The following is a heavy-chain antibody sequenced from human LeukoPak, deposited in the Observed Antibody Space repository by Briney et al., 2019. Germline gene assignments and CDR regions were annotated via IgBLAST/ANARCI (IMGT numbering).Heavy chain of an antibody. D-gene: IGHD5-12*01. J-gene: IGHJ4*02. Sequence: GGSLRLSCAASGFTFDDYAMHWVRQAPGKGLEWVSGISWNSGSIGYADSVKGRFTISRDNSKNTLYLQMNSLRAEDTAVYYCARGPSGYHNTGGQGTLVTVSS. V-gene: IGHV3-9*01. CDR2: ISWNSGSI. CDR1: GFTFDDYA. CDR3: ARGPSGYHNT.